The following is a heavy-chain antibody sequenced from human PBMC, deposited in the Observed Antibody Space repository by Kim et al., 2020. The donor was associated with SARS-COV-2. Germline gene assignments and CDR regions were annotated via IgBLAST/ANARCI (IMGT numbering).Heavy chain of an antibody. CDR1: GFTFSSYW. D-gene: IGHD3-3*01. CDR2: IKQDGSEK. CDR3: ARLPYARVVNFDY. J-gene: IGHJ4*02. V-gene: IGHV3-7*01. Sequence: GGSLRLSCAASGFTFSSYWMSWVRQAPGKWLEWVANIKQDGSEKYYVDSVKGRFTISRDNAKNSLYLQMNSLRAEDTAVYYCARLPYARVVNFDYWGQGTLVTVSS.